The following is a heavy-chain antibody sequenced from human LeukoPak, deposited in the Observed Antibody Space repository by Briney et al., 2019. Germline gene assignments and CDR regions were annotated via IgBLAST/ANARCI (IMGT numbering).Heavy chain of an antibody. V-gene: IGHV4-59*11. CDR1: GGSISSHY. Sequence: SETLSLTCSVSGGSISSHYWSWIRQPPGKGLEWIGYIYYSGSTNYNPSLKSRVTMSVDTSKNQFSLRLNSVTAADTALYFCARDAGTGWYFDLWGRGTLVTVSS. CDR3: ARDAGTGWYFDL. J-gene: IGHJ2*01. D-gene: IGHD3/OR15-3a*01. CDR2: IYYSGST.